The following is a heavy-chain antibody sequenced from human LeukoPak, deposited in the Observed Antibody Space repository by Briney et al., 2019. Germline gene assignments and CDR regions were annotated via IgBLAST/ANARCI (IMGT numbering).Heavy chain of an antibody. Sequence: SGTLSLTCTVAGGSISSYYWSWIRQPPGKGLEWIGYIYYSGSTNYNPSLKSRVTISVDTSKNQFSLKLSSVTAADTAVYYCARVGYDFWSGYLDYWAQGTLVTVSS. J-gene: IGHJ4*02. CDR3: ARVGYDFWSGYLDY. CDR2: IYYSGST. V-gene: IGHV4-59*01. CDR1: GGSISSYY. D-gene: IGHD3-3*01.